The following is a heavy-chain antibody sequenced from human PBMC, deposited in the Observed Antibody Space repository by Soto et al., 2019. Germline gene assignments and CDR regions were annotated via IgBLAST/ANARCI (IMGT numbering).Heavy chain of an antibody. CDR1: GFTFSSYD. Sequence: GGSLRLSSAASGFTFSSYDMHWVRQATGKGLEWVSAIGTAGDTYYPGSVKGRFTISRENAKNSLYLQMNSLRAGDTAVYYCARSAEEDYYMDVWGKGTTVTVSS. J-gene: IGHJ6*03. CDR3: ARSAEEDYYMDV. CDR2: IGTAGDT. V-gene: IGHV3-13*01.